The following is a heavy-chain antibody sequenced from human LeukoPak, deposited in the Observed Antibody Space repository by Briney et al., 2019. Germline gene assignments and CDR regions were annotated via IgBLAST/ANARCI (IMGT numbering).Heavy chain of an antibody. Sequence: SETLSLTCTVSGGSISSSSYYWGWIRQPPGKGLEWIGNIYYSGTTYYNPSLKSRVTISVDTSKNQFSLKLSSVTAADTAVYYCAREGGDVVVPAASYWYFDLWGRGTLVTVSS. CDR3: AREGGDVVVPAASYWYFDL. D-gene: IGHD2-2*01. J-gene: IGHJ2*01. CDR1: GGSISSSSYY. V-gene: IGHV4-39*02. CDR2: IYYSGTT.